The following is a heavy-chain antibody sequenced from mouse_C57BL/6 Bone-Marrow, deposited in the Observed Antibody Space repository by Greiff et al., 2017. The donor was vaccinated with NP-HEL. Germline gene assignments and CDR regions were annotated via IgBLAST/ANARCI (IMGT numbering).Heavy chain of an antibody. D-gene: IGHD2-1*01. CDR3: ARIGPLWYQAWFAY. J-gene: IGHJ3*01. V-gene: IGHV8-8*01. CDR1: GFSLSTFGMG. Sequence: QVQLQQSGPGILQPSQTLSLTCSFSGFSLSTFGMGVGWIRQPSGKGLEWLAHIWWDDDKYYNPALKSRLTISKDTSKNQVFLKIANVDTADTATYYCARIGPLWYQAWFAYWGQGTLVTVSA. CDR2: IWWDDDK.